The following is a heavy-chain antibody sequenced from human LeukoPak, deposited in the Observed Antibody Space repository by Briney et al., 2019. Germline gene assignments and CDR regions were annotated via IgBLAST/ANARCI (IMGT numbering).Heavy chain of an antibody. D-gene: IGHD2-15*01. Sequence: SETLSLTCSVSGVSISSGSNYWGWIRQPPGKTLEWIGSIYSRGNSYYNPSLKSRVTISVDTSKNQFSLKLSSVTAADTAVYYCARSNVVVVATDFDYWGQGTLVTVSS. J-gene: IGHJ4*02. CDR2: IYSRGNS. CDR1: GVSISSGSNY. CDR3: ARSNVVVVATDFDY. V-gene: IGHV4-39*01.